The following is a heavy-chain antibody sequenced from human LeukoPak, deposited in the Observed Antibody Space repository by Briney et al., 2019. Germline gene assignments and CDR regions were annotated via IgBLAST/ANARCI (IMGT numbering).Heavy chain of an antibody. CDR1: GFTFSSYG. CDR2: ISYDGSNK. Sequence: GGSLRLSCAASGFTFSSYGMHWVRQAPGKGLEWVAVISYDGSNKYYADSVKGRFTISRDNSKNTLYLQMNSLRAEDTAVYYCAKDLWVGKYQLPSLAGDWGQGTLVTVSS. D-gene: IGHD2-2*01. J-gene: IGHJ4*02. CDR3: AKDLWVGKYQLPSLAGD. V-gene: IGHV3-30*18.